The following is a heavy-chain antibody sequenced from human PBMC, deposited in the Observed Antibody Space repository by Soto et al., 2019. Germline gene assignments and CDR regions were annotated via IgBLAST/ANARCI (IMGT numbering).Heavy chain of an antibody. CDR3: AKDRRAGGNSAFYIDF. CDR1: GFKFSNYA. V-gene: IGHV3-23*01. CDR2: ISATGGGT. D-gene: IGHD3-16*01. Sequence: VGSLRLSCAASGFKFSNYAMSWVRQAPGKGLEWVSLISATGGGTYYADSVKGRFTISRDNSHNTLYLQVHSLTAEDTAVYYCAKDRRAGGNSAFYIDFWGQGAQVTVSS. J-gene: IGHJ4*02.